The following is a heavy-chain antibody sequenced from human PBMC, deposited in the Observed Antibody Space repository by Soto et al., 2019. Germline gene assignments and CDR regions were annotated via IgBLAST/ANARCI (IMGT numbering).Heavy chain of an antibody. CDR1: GYTFTGYY. D-gene: IGHD3-16*02. Sequence: ASVKVSCKASGYTFTGYYMHWVRQAPGQGLECIGWINPNSGGTNYAQKFQGWVTMTRDTSISTAYMELSRLRSDDTAVYYCARESPPYDYVWGSYRYRYAFDIWGQGTMVTVSS. V-gene: IGHV1-2*04. CDR3: ARESPPYDYVWGSYRYRYAFDI. CDR2: INPNSGGT. J-gene: IGHJ3*02.